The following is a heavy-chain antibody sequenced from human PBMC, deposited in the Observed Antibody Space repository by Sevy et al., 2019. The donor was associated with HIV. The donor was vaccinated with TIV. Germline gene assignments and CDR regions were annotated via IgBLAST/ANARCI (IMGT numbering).Heavy chain of an antibody. CDR3: ARCQPDNYYHDGAVYYGLLFDH. V-gene: IGHV3-7*01. CDR2: IKQGGSET. Sequence: GESLKISCAASGFTFGDYWLTWVRQVPGKGLEWVANIKQGGSETYYADSVKGRFSISRDNAKNYLYLQMNSLRAEDTAVYYCARCQPDNYYHDGAVYYGLLFDHWGQGALVTVSS. J-gene: IGHJ4*02. CDR1: GFTFGDYW. D-gene: IGHD3-9*01.